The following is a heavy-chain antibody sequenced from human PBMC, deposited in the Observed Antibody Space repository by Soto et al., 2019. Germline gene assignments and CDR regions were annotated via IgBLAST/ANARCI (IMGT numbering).Heavy chain of an antibody. CDR1: GGTFSSYT. CDR2: IIPFHGIA. CDR3: AMEYCSSTSCYRDY. V-gene: IGHV1-69*02. Sequence: QVQLVQSGAEVKKPGSSVKVSCKASGGTFSSYTISWVRQAPGQGPEWMGRIIPFHGIANYAQKFQGRVTITVDKSTSTAYMELSSLRSEDTAVYYCAMEYCSSTSCYRDYWGQGTLVTVSP. D-gene: IGHD2-2*02. J-gene: IGHJ4*02.